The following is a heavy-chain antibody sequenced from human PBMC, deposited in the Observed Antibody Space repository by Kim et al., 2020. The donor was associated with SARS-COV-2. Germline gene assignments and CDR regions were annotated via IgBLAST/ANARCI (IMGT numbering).Heavy chain of an antibody. J-gene: IGHJ2*01. CDR2: IREDESEK. V-gene: IGHV3-7*01. D-gene: IGHD7-27*01. Sequence: GGSLRLSCEASGFPFSHYWMIWVRQAPGKGLEWVASIREDESEKYYADSVEGRFTVSRDNAKNSLYLQMNSLRVDDTAIYSCARGSAPLGTLQLYVTYLNVYFWGRGMLASAS. CDR3: ARGSAPLGTLQLYVTYLNVYF. CDR1: GFPFSHYW.